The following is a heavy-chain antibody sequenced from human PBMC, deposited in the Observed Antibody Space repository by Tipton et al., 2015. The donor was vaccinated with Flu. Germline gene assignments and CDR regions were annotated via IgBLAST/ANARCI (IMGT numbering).Heavy chain of an antibody. J-gene: IGHJ3*02. CDR3: ARAVQYYDILTGYYRGGYDYAFDI. Sequence: QLVQSGAEVKKPGASVKVSCKASGYTFTSYGISWVRQAPGQGLEWMGWISAYNGNTNYTQKLQGRVTMTTDTSTSTAYMELRSLRSDDTAVYYCARAVQYYDILTGYYRGGYDYAFDIWGQGTMVTVPS. CDR1: GYTFTSYG. V-gene: IGHV1-18*04. D-gene: IGHD3-9*01. CDR2: ISAYNGNT.